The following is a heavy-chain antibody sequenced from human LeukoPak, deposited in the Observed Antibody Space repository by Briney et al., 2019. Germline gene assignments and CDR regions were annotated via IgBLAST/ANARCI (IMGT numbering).Heavy chain of an antibody. V-gene: IGHV4-59*01. CDR2: IYYSGST. CDR3: ARDRAHCSSTSCYEGPPNWFDP. CDR1: GGSISSYY. Sequence: SETLSLTCTVSGGSISSYYWSWIRQPPGKGLEWIGYIYYSGSTNYNPSLKSRVTISVDTPKNQVSLKLRSVTAADTAVYYCARDRAHCSSTSCYEGPPNWFDPWGQGTLVTVSS. D-gene: IGHD2-2*01. J-gene: IGHJ5*02.